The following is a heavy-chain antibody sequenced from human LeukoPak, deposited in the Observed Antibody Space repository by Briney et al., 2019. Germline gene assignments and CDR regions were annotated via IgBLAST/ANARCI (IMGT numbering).Heavy chain of an antibody. V-gene: IGHV3-30*04. CDR3: ARDWTGTPDY. D-gene: IGHD3/OR15-3a*01. J-gene: IGHJ4*02. CDR2: ISYDGSNK. CDR1: GFTFSNFA. Sequence: GRSLRLSCAASGFTFSNFAMHWVRQAPGKGLEWVAVISYDGSNKFYSDSVKCRFTISRDNSQNTLYVQMDSLRDEDTAVYYCARDWTGTPDYWGQGTLITVSS.